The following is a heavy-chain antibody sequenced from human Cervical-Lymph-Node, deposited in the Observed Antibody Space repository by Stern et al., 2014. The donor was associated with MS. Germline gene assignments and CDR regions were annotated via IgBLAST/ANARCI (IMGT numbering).Heavy chain of an antibody. CDR1: GLTFNKYA. V-gene: IGHV3-23*04. D-gene: IGHD3-22*01. Sequence: EVQLVESGGDLVQPGGSLRLSCAASGLTFNKYAMNWVRQAPGKGLEWVSTISGSGGMRYYADSVKGRFDISRDNAENTLYLQMHSLRAEDTAIYYCAKQYFDSSGYSYYYGMDVWGQGTTVTVSS. CDR3: AKQYFDSSGYSYYYGMDV. J-gene: IGHJ6*02. CDR2: ISGSGGMR.